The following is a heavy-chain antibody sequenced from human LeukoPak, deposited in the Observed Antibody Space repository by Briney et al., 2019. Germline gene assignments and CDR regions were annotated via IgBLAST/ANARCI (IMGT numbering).Heavy chain of an antibody. Sequence: PGGSLRLSCAASGFTFSSYSMNWVRQAPGKGLEWVSSISSSSSYIYYADSVKGRFTISRDNAKNSLYLQMNSLRAEDTAVYFCARDRNADFWSGYYTNYFDYWGQGTLVTVSS. D-gene: IGHD3-3*01. CDR1: GFTFSSYS. CDR3: ARDRNADFWSGYYTNYFDY. CDR2: ISSSSSYI. V-gene: IGHV3-21*01. J-gene: IGHJ4*02.